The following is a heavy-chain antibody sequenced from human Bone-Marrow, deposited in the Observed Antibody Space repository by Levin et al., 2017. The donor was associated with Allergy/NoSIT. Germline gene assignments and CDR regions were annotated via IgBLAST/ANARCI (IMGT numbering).Heavy chain of an antibody. Sequence: GSLRLSCAASGFTFGSYGMHWVRQAPGKGLEWVAVISYDGSNKYYVDSVKGRFTISRDNSKNTLYLQMNSLRTEDTAVYYCAKSAPLGYCSTTSCYSVYWGQGTLVTVSS. CDR1: GFTFGSYG. J-gene: IGHJ4*02. CDR3: AKSAPLGYCSTTSCYSVY. V-gene: IGHV3-30*18. D-gene: IGHD2-2*01. CDR2: ISYDGSNK.